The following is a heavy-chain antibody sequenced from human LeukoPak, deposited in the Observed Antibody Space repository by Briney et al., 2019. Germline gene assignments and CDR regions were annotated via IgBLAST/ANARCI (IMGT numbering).Heavy chain of an antibody. Sequence: EASVTVSFTASGNTFSRYYFHWVRQAPGQGLDWMGIITPTTGGANYAQKFQGRVAMTRDTSTSTVYMELSSLTSGDTAVYYCATSDSTTGNWFDPWGQGARVSVSS. V-gene: IGHV1-46*01. J-gene: IGHJ5*02. CDR2: ITPTTGGA. CDR3: ATSDSTTGNWFDP. CDR1: GNTFSRYY. D-gene: IGHD1-14*01.